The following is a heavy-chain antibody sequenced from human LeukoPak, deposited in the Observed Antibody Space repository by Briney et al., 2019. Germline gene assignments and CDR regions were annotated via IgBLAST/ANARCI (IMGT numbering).Heavy chain of an antibody. CDR3: ARDRGTRRPLDY. CDR2: IWFDGSNK. D-gene: IGHD1/OR15-1a*01. Sequence: GGSLRLSCTASGFTFNSYGMHWVRQAPGKGLEWVALIWFDGSNKYHADSVKGRFTISRDNSKDTLYLQMDHLKIEDTAVYYCARDRGTRRPLDYWGQGALATVSS. CDR1: GFTFNSYG. J-gene: IGHJ4*02. V-gene: IGHV3-33*01.